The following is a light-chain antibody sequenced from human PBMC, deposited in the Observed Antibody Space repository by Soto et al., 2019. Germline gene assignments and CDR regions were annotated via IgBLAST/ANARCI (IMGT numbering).Light chain of an antibody. V-gene: IGKV3-15*01. J-gene: IGKJ1*01. CDR1: QSVSSN. CDR3: QQYNNWPRT. Sequence: EKMITQSPATLSVSPGEKATLSCRASQSVSSNLAWYQQKPGQAPRLLIYGASTRATGIPARFSGSGSGTEFTLTISSLQSEDFAVYYCQQYNNWPRTFGQGTKV. CDR2: GAS.